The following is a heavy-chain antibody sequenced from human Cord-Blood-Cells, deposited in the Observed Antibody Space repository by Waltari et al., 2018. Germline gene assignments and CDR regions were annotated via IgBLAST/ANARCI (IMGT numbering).Heavy chain of an antibody. Sequence: QITLKESGPTLVKPTQTLTLTCTFSGFSLSTSGVGVGWIRQHPGKALEWLALIYWEDDKRYSPSLKSRLTITKDTSKNQVVSTMTNMYPVDTATYYFAHRRSSYYAFWRCYYPPQFDYRGQGAPVPVSS. D-gene: IGHD3-3*01. CDR3: AHRRSSYYAFWRCYYPPQFDY. CDR1: GFSLSTSGVG. CDR2: IYWEDDK. V-gene: IGHV2-5*02. J-gene: IGHJ4*02.